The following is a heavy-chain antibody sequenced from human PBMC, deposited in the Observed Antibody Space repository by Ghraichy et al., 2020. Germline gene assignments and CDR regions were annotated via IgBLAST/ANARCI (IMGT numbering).Heavy chain of an antibody. J-gene: IGHJ3*02. Sequence: ESLNISCAVYVGSFNGYYWSWIRQPPGMGLEWIGEIHPTGTTNNSPSLKSRLTLLVDTSKNQFSLLLKSVTAADTAVYYCARRRQTWSAAEGDAFDIWSQGAMVTVSS. CDR2: IHPTGTT. D-gene: IGHD5-18*01. CDR1: VGSFNGYY. CDR3: ARRRQTWSAAEGDAFDI. V-gene: IGHV4-34*01.